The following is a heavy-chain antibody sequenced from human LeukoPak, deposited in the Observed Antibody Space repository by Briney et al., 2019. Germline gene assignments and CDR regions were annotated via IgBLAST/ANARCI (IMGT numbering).Heavy chain of an antibody. CDR3: ARLFGGVIVQDY. D-gene: IGHD3-16*02. V-gene: IGHV1-8*01. Sequence: ASVKVSCKASGYTFTSYDINWVRQATGQGLEWMGWMNPNSGNTGYAQKFQGRVTMTRDTSTSTVYMELSSLRSEDTAVYYCARLFGGVIVQDYWGQGTLDTVSS. CDR2: MNPNSGNT. J-gene: IGHJ4*02. CDR1: GYTFTSYD.